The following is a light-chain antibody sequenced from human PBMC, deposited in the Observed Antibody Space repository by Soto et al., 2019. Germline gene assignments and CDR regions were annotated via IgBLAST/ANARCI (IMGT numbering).Light chain of an antibody. CDR1: SSNIGAGYD. CDR2: SNT. J-gene: IGLJ3*02. V-gene: IGLV1-40*01. Sequence: QSVLTLPPSVSGAPGQRVTISCTGSSSNIGAGYDVHWYQQLPGTAPKLLIYSNTNRPSGVPNRFSGSKSGTSAFLAITGLQAEDEGDYFCQSYDTSLSSWVFGGGTKLTVL. CDR3: QSYDTSLSSWV.